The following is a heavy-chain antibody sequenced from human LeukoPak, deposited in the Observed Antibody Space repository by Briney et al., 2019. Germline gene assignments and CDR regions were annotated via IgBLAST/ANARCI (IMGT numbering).Heavy chain of an antibody. J-gene: IGHJ4*02. CDR1: GFTVSSTY. V-gene: IGHV3-66*01. CDR2: IYSGGTT. CDR3: ARGGSYLPFDY. Sequence: PGGPLRLSCAASGFTVSSTYMSWVRQAPGKGLECLSIIYSGGTTYYADSVKGRFTISRDNSKNTVYLQMNSLRAEDTAVYYCARGGSYLPFDYWGQGTLVTVSS. D-gene: IGHD1-26*01.